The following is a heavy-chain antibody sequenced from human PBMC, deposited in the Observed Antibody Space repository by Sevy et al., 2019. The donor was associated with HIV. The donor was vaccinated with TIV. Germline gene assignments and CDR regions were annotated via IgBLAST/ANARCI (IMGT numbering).Heavy chain of an antibody. J-gene: IGHJ3*02. Sequence: GGSLRLSCAASGFTFDDYAMHWVRQAPGKGLEWVSGISWDSGSVAYADSVKGRFTISRENSDNSLYLQMSSLRPEDTALYYCAKDRAGGTLMSGFDIWGQGTMVTVSS. CDR2: ISWDSGSV. D-gene: IGHD3-16*01. CDR3: AKDRAGGTLMSGFDI. CDR1: GFTFDDYA. V-gene: IGHV3-9*01.